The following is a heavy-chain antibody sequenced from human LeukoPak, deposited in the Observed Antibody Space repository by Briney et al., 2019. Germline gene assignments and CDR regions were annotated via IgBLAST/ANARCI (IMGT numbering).Heavy chain of an antibody. D-gene: IGHD3-10*01. V-gene: IGHV3-23*01. CDR3: AKASNYYGSGSYYSGWFDP. J-gene: IGHJ5*02. CDR1: GFTFSTYG. Sequence: GGSLRLSCAASGFTFSTYGMSWVRQAPGKGLEWVSAISGSGGSTYYADSVKGRFTISRDNSKNTLYLQMNSLRAEDTAVYYCAKASNYYGSGSYYSGWFDPWGQGTLVTVSS. CDR2: ISGSGGST.